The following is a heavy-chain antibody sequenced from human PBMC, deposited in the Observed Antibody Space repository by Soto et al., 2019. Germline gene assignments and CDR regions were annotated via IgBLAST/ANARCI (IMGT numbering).Heavy chain of an antibody. J-gene: IGHJ4*02. V-gene: IGHV4-34*01. CDR2: INHSGST. CDR1: GGSISSYY. Sequence: SETLSLTCTVSGGSISSYYWSWIRQPPGKGLEWIGEINHSGSTNYNPSLKSRVTISVDTSKNQFSLKLSSVTAADTAVYYCARGGILFRGRVVGAKLIAFDYWGQGTLVTVSS. D-gene: IGHD1-26*01. CDR3: ARGGILFRGRVVGAKLIAFDY.